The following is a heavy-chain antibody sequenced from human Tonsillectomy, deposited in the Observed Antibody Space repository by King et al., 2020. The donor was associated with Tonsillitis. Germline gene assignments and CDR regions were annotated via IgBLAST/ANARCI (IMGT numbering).Heavy chain of an antibody. D-gene: IGHD3-22*01. J-gene: IGHJ3*02. CDR2: IYYSGST. CDR3: ARPFGITMMGAADAFDI. Sequence: QLQESGPGLVKPSETLSLTCTVSGGSISSSSYYWGWIRQPPGKGLEWIGSIYYSGSTYYNPSLKSRVTISVDTSKNQFSLKLSSVTAADTAVYYCARPFGITMMGAADAFDIWGQGTMVTVSS. V-gene: IGHV4-39*01. CDR1: GGSISSSSYY.